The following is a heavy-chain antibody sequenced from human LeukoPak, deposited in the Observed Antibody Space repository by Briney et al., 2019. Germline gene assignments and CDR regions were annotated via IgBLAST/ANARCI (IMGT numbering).Heavy chain of an antibody. CDR2: ISGSGGST. Sequence: GGSLRLSCAASGFIFSKYSMHWVRQAPGKGLEWVSAISGSGGSTYYADSVKGRFTISRDNSKNTLYLQMNSLRAEDTAVYYCTKGTIWLPFDYWGQGTLVTVSS. J-gene: IGHJ4*02. CDR3: TKGTIWLPFDY. CDR1: GFIFSKYS. V-gene: IGHV3-23*01. D-gene: IGHD5-18*01.